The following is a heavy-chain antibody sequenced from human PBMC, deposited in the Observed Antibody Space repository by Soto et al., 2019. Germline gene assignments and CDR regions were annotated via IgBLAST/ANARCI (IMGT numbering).Heavy chain of an antibody. J-gene: IGHJ6*02. CDR2: IGSDGRST. CDR1: GFTFSTYA. V-gene: IGHV3-23*01. CDR3: AGIPSRKIRGGVIRDGMDG. D-gene: IGHD3-10*01. Sequence: EVQLLESGGGLVQPGGSLRLSCAASGFTFSTYAMTWVRQAPGKGLEWGSVIGSDGRSTYYADSVKGRFTISRDNPKKPLYLQRISLRAEDTGAYYCAGIPSRKIRGGVIRDGMDGWGQGTKVTVSS.